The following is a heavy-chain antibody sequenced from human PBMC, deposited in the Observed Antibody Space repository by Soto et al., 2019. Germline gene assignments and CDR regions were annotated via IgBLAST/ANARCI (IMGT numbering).Heavy chain of an antibody. CDR3: ARDLTGTRHYYYYYGMDV. Sequence: ASVKVSCKASGYTFTGYYMHWVRQAPGQGLEWMGWINPNSGGTNYAQKFQGWVTMTRDTSISTAYMELSRLRSDDTAVYYCARDLTGTRHYYYYYGMDVWGQGTTVTVSS. CDR2: INPNSGGT. J-gene: IGHJ6*02. V-gene: IGHV1-2*04. CDR1: GYTFTGYY. D-gene: IGHD1-7*01.